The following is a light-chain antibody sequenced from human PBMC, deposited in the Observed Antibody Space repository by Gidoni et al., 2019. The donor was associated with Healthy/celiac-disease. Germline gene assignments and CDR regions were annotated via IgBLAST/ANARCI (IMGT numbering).Light chain of an antibody. CDR3: AAWDDSLNGPV. CDR1: SSNNGSNT. Sequence: QSVLTQPPSASGTPGQRVTLSCSGSSSNNGSNTVNWYQQLPGTAPKLLIYSNNQRPSGVPARFSGSKSGTSASLAISGLQSEDEADYYCAAWDDSLNGPVFGGGTKLTVL. J-gene: IGLJ2*01. CDR2: SNN. V-gene: IGLV1-44*01.